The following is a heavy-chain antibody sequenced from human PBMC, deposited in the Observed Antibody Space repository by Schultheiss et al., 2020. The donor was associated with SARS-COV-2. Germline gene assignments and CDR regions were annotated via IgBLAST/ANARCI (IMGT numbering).Heavy chain of an antibody. D-gene: IGHD3-3*01. CDR2: ISSSNFYI. J-gene: IGHJ4*02. CDR3: ATPVLRFLGLDY. CDR1: GFTFSSYS. Sequence: GESLKISCAASGFTFSSYSMTWVRQAPGKGLEWVASISSSNFYIHYTDSVKGRFTISRDNSKNTLYLQMSSLRSDDTAVYYCATPVLRFLGLDYWGQGTLVTVSS. V-gene: IGHV3-21*04.